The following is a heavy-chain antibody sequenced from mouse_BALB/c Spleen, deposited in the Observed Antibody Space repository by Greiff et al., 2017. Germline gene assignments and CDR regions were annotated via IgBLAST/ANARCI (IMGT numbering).Heavy chain of an antibody. V-gene: IGHV1-87*01. J-gene: IGHJ2*01. CDR2: IYPGDGDT. Sequence: VQLQESGAELARPGASVKLSCKASGYTFTSYWMQWVKQRPGQGLEWIGAIYPGDGDTRYTQKFKGKATLTADKSSSTAYMQLSSLASEDSAVYYCARDGGSSSYFDYWGQGTTLTVSS. CDR3: ARDGGSSSYFDY. D-gene: IGHD1-1*01. CDR1: GYTFTSYW.